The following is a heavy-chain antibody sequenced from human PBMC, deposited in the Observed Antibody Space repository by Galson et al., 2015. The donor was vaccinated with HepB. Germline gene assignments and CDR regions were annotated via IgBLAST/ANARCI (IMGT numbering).Heavy chain of an antibody. D-gene: IGHD3-16*01. CDR1: GFTFSSYS. Sequence: SLRLSCAASGFTFSSYSMNWVRQAPGKGLEWVSSISSSSSYTYYADSVKGRFTISRDNAKNSLYLQMNSLRAEDTAVYYCARGDVARYVWVDYWGQGTLVTVSS. J-gene: IGHJ4*02. CDR2: ISSSSSYT. CDR3: ARGDVARYVWVDY. V-gene: IGHV3-21*01.